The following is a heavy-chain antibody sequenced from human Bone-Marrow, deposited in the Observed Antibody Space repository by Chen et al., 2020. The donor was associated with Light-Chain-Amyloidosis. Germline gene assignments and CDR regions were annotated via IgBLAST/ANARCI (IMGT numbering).Heavy chain of an antibody. D-gene: IGHD2-2*01. V-gene: IGHV3-15*01. J-gene: IGHJ6*02. CDR3: TTGPKPAIAPYHYYGMDV. Sequence: AQLVQAGGGPVEAGGCISRSCAAAGFTSSQARMSWVRRSPGRGPAWVGRIRPTADGVTAEYAAPVKGRFIVSRDDSRNPLYLQADGLKAEDTGLYYCTTGPKPAIAPYHYYGMDVWGQGTTVTVSS. CDR1: GFTSSQAR. CDR2: IRPTADGVTA.